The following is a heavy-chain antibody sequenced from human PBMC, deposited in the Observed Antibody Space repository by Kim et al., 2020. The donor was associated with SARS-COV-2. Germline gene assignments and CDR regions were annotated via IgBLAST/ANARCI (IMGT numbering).Heavy chain of an antibody. CDR2: T. Sequence: TKYSQKFQGRVTITRDTSASTAYMELSSLRSEDTAVYYCARSGEARNLDYWGQGTLVTVSS. V-gene: IGHV1-3*01. CDR3: ARSGEARNLDY. D-gene: IGHD1-1*01. J-gene: IGHJ4*02.